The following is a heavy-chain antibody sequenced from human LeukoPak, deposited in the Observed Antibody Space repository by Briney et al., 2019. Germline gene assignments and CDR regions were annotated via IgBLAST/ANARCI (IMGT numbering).Heavy chain of an antibody. CDR3: ARDIPTYSSSWPIDY. J-gene: IGHJ4*02. CDR2: ISSSSSYI. Sequence: GGSLRLSCAASGFTFSSYSMNWVRQAPGKGLEWVSSISSSSSYIYYAGSVKGRFTISRDNAKNSLYLQMNSLRAEDTAVYHCARDIPTYSSSWPIDYWGQGTLVTVSS. CDR1: GFTFSSYS. D-gene: IGHD6-13*01. V-gene: IGHV3-21*01.